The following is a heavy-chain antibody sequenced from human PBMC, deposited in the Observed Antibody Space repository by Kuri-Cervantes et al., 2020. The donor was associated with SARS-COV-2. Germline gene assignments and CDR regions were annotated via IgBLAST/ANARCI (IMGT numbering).Heavy chain of an antibody. CDR1: GFTVSSNH. CDR3: ARYRSGWSFDY. CDR2: LYSDEP. D-gene: IGHD6-19*01. J-gene: IGHJ4*02. Sequence: GGSLRLSCAASGFTVSSNHMSWVRQGPGKGLEWVSILYSDEPYYADSVKGRFTISRDDSKNTLYLQTNSLRAEDTAVYYCARYRSGWSFDYWGQGTLVTVSS. V-gene: IGHV3-53*01.